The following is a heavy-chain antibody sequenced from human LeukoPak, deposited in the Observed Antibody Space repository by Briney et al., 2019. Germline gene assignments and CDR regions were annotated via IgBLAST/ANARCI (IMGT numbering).Heavy chain of an antibody. D-gene: IGHD4-17*01. V-gene: IGHV3-23*01. CDR2: ITGSGGST. CDR3: AKTFLHYGDYDC. Sequence: GGSLRLPCAASGFTFSSFAMSWVRQSPGKGLEWVSAITGSGGSTYYADSVRGRFTISRDNSKNTLYLQMNSLRAEDTAVYYCAKTFLHYGDYDCWGQGTLVTVSS. J-gene: IGHJ4*02. CDR1: GFTFSSFA.